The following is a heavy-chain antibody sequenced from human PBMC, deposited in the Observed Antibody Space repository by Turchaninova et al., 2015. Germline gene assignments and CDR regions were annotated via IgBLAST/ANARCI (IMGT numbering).Heavy chain of an antibody. J-gene: IGHJ4*02. D-gene: IGHD2-2*01. V-gene: IGHV4-34*01. CDR3: ARVASIVPAAIGYFDY. CDR2: INHSGST. Sequence: QVQLQQWGAGLLKPSETRSLTCAVYGGYVSGYYWSWIRQPPGKGVEWIGEINHSGSTNYNPSLKSRVTISVDTSKNQFSLKLSSVTAADTAVYYCARVASIVPAAIGYFDYWGQGTLVTVSS. CDR1: GGYVSGYY.